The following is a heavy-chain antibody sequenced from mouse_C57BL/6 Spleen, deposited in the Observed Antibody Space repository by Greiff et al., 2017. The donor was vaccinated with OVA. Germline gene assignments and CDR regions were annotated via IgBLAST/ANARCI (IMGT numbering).Heavy chain of an antibody. CDR1: DYTFTSYW. D-gene: IGHD1-1*01. CDR2: IDPSDSET. V-gene: IGHV1-52*01. CDR3: ARGDYYGSSPYYFDY. J-gene: IGHJ2*01. Sequence: QVQLQQSGAELVRPGSSVKLSCKASDYTFTSYWMHWVKQRPIQGLEWIGNIDPSDSETHYNQKFKDKATLTVDKSSSTAYMQLSSLTSEDSAVYYCARGDYYGSSPYYFDYWGQGTTLTVSS.